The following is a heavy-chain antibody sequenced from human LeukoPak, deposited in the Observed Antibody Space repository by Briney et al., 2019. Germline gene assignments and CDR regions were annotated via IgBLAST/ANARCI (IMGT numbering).Heavy chain of an antibody. CDR1: GYTLTELS. CDR2: FDPEDGET. V-gene: IGHV1-24*01. Sequence: GASVKVSCKVSGYTLTELSMHWVRQAPGKGLEWMGGFDPEDGETIYAQKFQGRVTMTEDTSTDTAYMELSSLRSEDTAVYYCATPESYRGYDPLDYWGQGTLVTVSS. D-gene: IGHD5-12*01. CDR3: ATPESYRGYDPLDY. J-gene: IGHJ4*02.